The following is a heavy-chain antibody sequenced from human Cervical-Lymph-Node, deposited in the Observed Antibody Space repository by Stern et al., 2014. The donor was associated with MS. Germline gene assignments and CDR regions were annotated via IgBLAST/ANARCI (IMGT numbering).Heavy chain of an antibody. V-gene: IGHV1-3*01. J-gene: IGHJ6*02. CDR2: INAGNGQT. CDR3: ATPFSHSFRYGMHV. D-gene: IGHD2/OR15-2a*01. CDR1: GYTFNTYA. Sequence: QVQLVQSGAEVKKLGASVNVSCKAFGYTFNTYAIHWVRQAPGQGLEWVGYINAGNGQTKYSQKFQGRVTITRDTSASTGYIELSSLRSEDSAVYYCATPFSHSFRYGMHVWGQGTTVTVFS.